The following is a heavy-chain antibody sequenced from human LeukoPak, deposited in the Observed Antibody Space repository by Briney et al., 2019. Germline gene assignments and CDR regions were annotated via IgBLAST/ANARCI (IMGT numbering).Heavy chain of an antibody. CDR2: IKSKTDGGTT. D-gene: IGHD5-12*01. J-gene: IGHJ4*02. V-gene: IGHV3-15*01. CDR3: TTDSGYDWVDY. CDR1: GFTFSNAW. Sequence: GGSLRLSCAASGFTFSNAWMSWVRQAPGKGLEWVGRIKSKTDGGTTDYAAPVKGRFTIPRDDSKNTLYLQMNSLKTEDTAVYYCTTDSGYDWVDYWGQGTLVTVSS.